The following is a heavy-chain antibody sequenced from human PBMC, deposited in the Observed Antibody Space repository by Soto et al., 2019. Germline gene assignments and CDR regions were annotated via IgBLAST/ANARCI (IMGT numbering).Heavy chain of an antibody. D-gene: IGHD3-16*01. V-gene: IGHV1-8*01. CDR1: GYTFSDFE. J-gene: IGHJ6*02. CDR3: ARGNPFNYAGFDV. Sequence: ASVKVSCKASGYTFSDFEINWLRQAAGQGPEWMGWMNAKSGDTFSAQRLQGKFNMTWDTSLSTAYMEVGSLTSDDAAIYYCARGNPFNYAGFDVWGQGTTVTVSS. CDR2: MNAKSGDT.